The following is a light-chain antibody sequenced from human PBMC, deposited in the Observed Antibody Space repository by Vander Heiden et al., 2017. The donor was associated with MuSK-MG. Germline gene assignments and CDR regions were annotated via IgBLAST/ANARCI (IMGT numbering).Light chain of an antibody. Sequence: DNQMTQSPSSLSASVGDRVTITCQASQDISNSLGWYQQKPGTAPYLLIYDASKLERGVPSRFSGSGSGTDFTFTISSLQPEDAATYYCQQEDNFPSSFGQGTKVEI. CDR2: DAS. J-gene: IGKJ2*01. CDR3: QQEDNFPSS. V-gene: IGKV1-33*01. CDR1: QDISNS.